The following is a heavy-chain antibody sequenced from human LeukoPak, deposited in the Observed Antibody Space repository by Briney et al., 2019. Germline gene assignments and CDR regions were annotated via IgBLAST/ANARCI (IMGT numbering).Heavy chain of an antibody. V-gene: IGHV1-69*05. CDR2: IIPIFGTA. J-gene: IGHJ4*02. CDR3: ARSKDYYDSSGVFDY. D-gene: IGHD3-22*01. Sequence: SVTVSCKASGGTFSSYAISWVRQAPGQGLEWMGGIIPIFGTANYAQKFQGRVTITTDESTSTAYMELSSLRSEDTAVYYCARSKDYYDSSGVFDYWGQGTLVTVSS. CDR1: GGTFSSYA.